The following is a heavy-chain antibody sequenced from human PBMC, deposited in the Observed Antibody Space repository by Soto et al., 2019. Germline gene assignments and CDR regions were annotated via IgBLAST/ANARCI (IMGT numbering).Heavy chain of an antibody. V-gene: IGHV3-30*18. D-gene: IGHD3-3*01. CDR3: AKDLRIFGVVAPFDY. CDR1: GFTFSSYG. CDR2: ISYDGSNK. Sequence: QVQLVESGGGVVQPGRSLRLSCAASGFTFSSYGMHWVRQAPGKGLEWVAVISYDGSNKYYADSVKGRFTISRDNSKNTLYLQMYSLRAEDTAVYYCAKDLRIFGVVAPFDYWGQGTLVTVSS. J-gene: IGHJ4*02.